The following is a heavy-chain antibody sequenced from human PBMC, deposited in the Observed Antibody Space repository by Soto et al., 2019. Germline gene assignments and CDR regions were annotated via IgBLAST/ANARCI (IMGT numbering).Heavy chain of an antibody. D-gene: IGHD6-13*01. J-gene: IGHJ4*02. CDR2: ISAYNGNT. Sequence: ASVKVSCKASGYTFTSYGISWGRQAPGQGLEWMGWISAYNGNTNYAQKLQGRVTMTTDTSTSTAYMELSSLRSDDTAVYYCVWESKGYSSWRWGKGALVTVSS. V-gene: IGHV1-18*01. CDR1: GYTFTSYG. CDR3: VWESKGYSSWR.